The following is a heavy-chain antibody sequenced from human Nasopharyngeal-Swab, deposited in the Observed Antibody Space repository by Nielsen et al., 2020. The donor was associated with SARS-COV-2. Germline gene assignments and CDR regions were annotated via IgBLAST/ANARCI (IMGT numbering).Heavy chain of an antibody. D-gene: IGHD6-19*01. Sequence: GESLKISCAASGFTFSSYAMHWVRQAPGKGLEWVAVISYDGSNKYYADSVKGRFTISRDNSKNTLYLQMNSLRAEDTAVYYCAKDSVVAVAGWDAFDIWGQGTMVTVSS. CDR3: AKDSVVAVAGWDAFDI. CDR2: ISYDGSNK. CDR1: GFTFSSYA. J-gene: IGHJ3*02. V-gene: IGHV3-30-3*01.